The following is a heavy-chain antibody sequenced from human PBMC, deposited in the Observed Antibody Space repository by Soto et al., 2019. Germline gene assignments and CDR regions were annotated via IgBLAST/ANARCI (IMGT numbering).Heavy chain of an antibody. V-gene: IGHV1-18*01. Sequence: ASVKVSCKASGYTFTSYGISWVRQAPGQGLEWMGWISAYNGNTNYAQKLQGRVTMNTDTSTSTAYMELRSLRSDDTAVYYCVRGPDYDFLSGYYDASGGAYYYYYYMDVWGKGTTVTVSS. CDR3: VRGPDYDFLSGYYDASGGAYYYYYYMDV. CDR1: GYTFTSYG. CDR2: ISAYNGNT. D-gene: IGHD3-3*01. J-gene: IGHJ6*03.